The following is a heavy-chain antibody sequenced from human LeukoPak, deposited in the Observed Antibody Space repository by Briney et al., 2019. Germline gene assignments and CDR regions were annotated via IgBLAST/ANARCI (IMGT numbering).Heavy chain of an antibody. CDR2: IYHSGNT. J-gene: IGHJ2*01. V-gene: IGHV4-61*08. CDR3: ARVAAAGTSWYFDL. CDR1: GDSISNGGSISNGGHY. Sequence: SETLSLTCTVSGDSISNGGSISNGGHYWSWIRQFPGKGLEWIGYIYHSGNTYYNPSLKSRVTISVDTSKNQFSLKLSSVTAADTAVYYCARVAAAGTSWYFDLWGRGTLVTVSS. D-gene: IGHD6-13*01.